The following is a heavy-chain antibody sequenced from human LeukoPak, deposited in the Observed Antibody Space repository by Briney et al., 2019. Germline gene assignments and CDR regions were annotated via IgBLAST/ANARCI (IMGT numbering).Heavy chain of an antibody. CDR2: ISSSSSYI. D-gene: IGHD3-22*01. CDR3: ARANPSSGSNFDY. V-gene: IGHV3-21*01. CDR1: GFTFSSYS. Sequence: PGGSLRLSCAASGFTFSSYSMNWVRQAPGKGLEWGSSISSSSSYIYYADSVKGRFTISRDNAKNSLYLQMNSLRAEDTAVYYCARANPSSGSNFDYWGQGTLVTVSS. J-gene: IGHJ4*02.